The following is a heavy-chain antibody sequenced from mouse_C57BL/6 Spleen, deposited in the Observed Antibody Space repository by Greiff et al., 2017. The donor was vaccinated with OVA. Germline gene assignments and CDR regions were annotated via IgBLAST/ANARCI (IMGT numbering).Heavy chain of an antibody. CDR3: ARDLAYYSNPYYFDY. D-gene: IGHD2-5*01. CDR1: GFTFSDYG. V-gene: IGHV5-17*01. J-gene: IGHJ2*01. CDR2: ISSGSSTI. Sequence: QLVESGGGLVKPGGSLKLSCAASGFTFSDYGMHWVRQAPEKGLEWVAYISSGSSTIYYADTVKGRFTISRDNAKNTLFLQMTSLRSEDTAMYYCARDLAYYSNPYYFDYWGQGTTLTVSS.